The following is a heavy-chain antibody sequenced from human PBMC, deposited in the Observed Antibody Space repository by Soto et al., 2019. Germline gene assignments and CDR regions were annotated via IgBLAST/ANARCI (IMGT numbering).Heavy chain of an antibody. CDR3: ARLMTTVTTSNYYYYMDV. D-gene: IGHD4-4*01. CDR1: GGSISSYY. CDR2: IYHSGST. V-gene: IGHV4-59*08. J-gene: IGHJ6*03. Sequence: PSETLSLTCTVSGGSISSYYWSWIRQPPGKGLEWIGYIYHSGSTNYNPSLKSRVTISVDTSKNQFPLKLSSVTAADTAVYYCARLMTTVTTSNYYYYMDVWGKGTTVTVSS.